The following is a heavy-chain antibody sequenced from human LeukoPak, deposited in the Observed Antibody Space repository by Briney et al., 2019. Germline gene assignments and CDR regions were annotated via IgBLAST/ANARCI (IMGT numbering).Heavy chain of an antibody. CDR1: GYTFTSYY. CDR2: INPSGGST. CDR3: ARVRGSSGPTDAFDI. J-gene: IGHJ3*02. D-gene: IGHD1-26*01. Sequence: ASVKVSCKASGYTFTSYYMHWVRQAPGQGLEWMGIINPSGGSTSYAQRFQGRVTMTRDMSTSTVYMELSSLRSEDTAVYYCARVRGSSGPTDAFDIWGQGTMVTVSS. V-gene: IGHV1-46*01.